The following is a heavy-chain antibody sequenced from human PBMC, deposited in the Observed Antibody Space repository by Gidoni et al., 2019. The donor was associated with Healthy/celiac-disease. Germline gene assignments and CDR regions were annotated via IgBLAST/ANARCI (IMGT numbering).Heavy chain of an antibody. CDR2: ISWHIGSI. CDR1: GFTFDDYA. V-gene: IGHV3-9*01. Sequence: EVQLVESGGGLVQPGRSLRLSCAASGFTFDDYAMHWVRQAPGKGLEWVSGISWHIGSIGYADSVKGRFTISRDNAKNSLYLQMNSLRAEDTALYYCAKAGYDSSGYYALYYFDYWGQGTLVTVSS. CDR3: AKAGYDSSGYYALYYFDY. D-gene: IGHD3-22*01. J-gene: IGHJ4*02.